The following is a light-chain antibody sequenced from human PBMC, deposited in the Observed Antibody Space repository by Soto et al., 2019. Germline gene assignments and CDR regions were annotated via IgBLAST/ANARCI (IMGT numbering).Light chain of an antibody. CDR1: QGINSY. Sequence: DIPLTQSPSFLSASVGDRVTVTCRASQGINSYLAWYQQRPGEAPKLLIYAASTLQSGVPSRFSGSGSGTEFTLTISSLQPEDFATYYCQQLNNYPLTFGGGTKVEIK. V-gene: IGKV1-9*01. CDR3: QQLNNYPLT. CDR2: AAS. J-gene: IGKJ4*01.